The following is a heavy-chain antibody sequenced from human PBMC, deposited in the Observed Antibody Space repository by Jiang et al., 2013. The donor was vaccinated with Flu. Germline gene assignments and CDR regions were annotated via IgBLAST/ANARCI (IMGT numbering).Heavy chain of an antibody. V-gene: IGHV4-59*13. J-gene: IGHJ5*02. D-gene: IGHD2-15*01. CDR1: GGSISSYY. Sequence: GSGLVKPSETLSLTCTVSGGSISSYYWSWIRQPPGKGLEWIGYIYYSGSTNYNPSLKSRVTISVDTSKNQFSLKLSSVTAADTAVYYCARGSGVVVAATENWFDPWGQGTLVTVSS. CDR2: IYYSGST. CDR3: ARGSGVVVAATENWFDP.